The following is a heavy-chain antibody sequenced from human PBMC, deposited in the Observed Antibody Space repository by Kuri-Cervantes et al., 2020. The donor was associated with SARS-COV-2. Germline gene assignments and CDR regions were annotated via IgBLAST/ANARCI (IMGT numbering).Heavy chain of an antibody. CDR3: YCAPKEGFDS. CDR1: GYTFTSYG. J-gene: IGHJ4*02. Sequence: ASVKVSCKASGYTFTSYGISWVRQAPGQGLEWMGWISAYNSNTNYAQKLQGRVTMTTDTSTSTAYMELRSLRSEDTAIYYCYCAPKEGFDSWGQGTLVTVSS. CDR2: ISAYNSNT. D-gene: IGHD2-21*01. V-gene: IGHV1-18*01.